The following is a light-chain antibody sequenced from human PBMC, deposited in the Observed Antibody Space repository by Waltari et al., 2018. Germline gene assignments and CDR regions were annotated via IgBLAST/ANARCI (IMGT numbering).Light chain of an antibody. CDR2: DAT. V-gene: IGKV1-39*01. CDR1: QSISSF. Sequence: DIQMTQSPSSLSASVGDRVAIPCRASQSISSFLSWYQQKPGKAPKLLIYDATMLQSGVPSRFSGSRSGTDVALTISNLQPEDFATYDCQQSYSTPRTFGQGTKVEIK. J-gene: IGKJ2*01. CDR3: QQSYSTPRT.